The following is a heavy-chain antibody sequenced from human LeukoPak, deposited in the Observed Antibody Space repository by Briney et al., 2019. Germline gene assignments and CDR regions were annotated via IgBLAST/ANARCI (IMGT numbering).Heavy chain of an antibody. CDR2: ISGGAAST. CDR1: GFTFSSYA. V-gene: IGHV3-23*01. Sequence: PGGSLRLSCAASGFTFSSYAMSWVRQAPGKGLEWVSSISGGAASTDYVDSVKGRFTISRDNSKNTLYLQMNSLRAEDTAVYYCAKVMTYYYDTSGLRGAFDIWGQGTMVTVSS. D-gene: IGHD3-22*01. J-gene: IGHJ3*02. CDR3: AKVMTYYYDTSGLRGAFDI.